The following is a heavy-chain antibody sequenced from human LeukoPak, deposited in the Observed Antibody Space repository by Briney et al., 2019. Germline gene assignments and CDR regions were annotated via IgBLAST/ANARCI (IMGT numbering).Heavy chain of an antibody. J-gene: IGHJ4*02. Sequence: GGSLRLSCAASGFTFSNYGMHWVRQAPGKGLEWVAIMSYDGGNKYYADSVKGRFTISRDDSKNTLYLQMNSLRAEDTAVYYCARDGGFFDYWGQGTLVTDSS. CDR2: MSYDGGNK. V-gene: IGHV3-30*03. D-gene: IGHD3-16*01. CDR3: ARDGGFFDY. CDR1: GFTFSNYG.